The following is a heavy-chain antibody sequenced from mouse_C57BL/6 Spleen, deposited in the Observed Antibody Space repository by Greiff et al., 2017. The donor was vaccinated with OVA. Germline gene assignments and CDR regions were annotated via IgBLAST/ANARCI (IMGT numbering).Heavy chain of an antibody. J-gene: IGHJ3*01. V-gene: IGHV1-26*01. D-gene: IGHD2-4*01. CDR2: INPNNGGT. CDR3: ARGLYFEYDWFAY. Sequence: VQLQQSGPELVKPGASVKISCKASGYTFTDYYMNWVKQSHGKSLEWIGDINPNNGGTSYNQKFKGKATLTVDKSSSTAYMVLRSLTSEDSAVYCCARGLYFEYDWFAYWGQGTLVTGFA. CDR1: GYTFTDYY.